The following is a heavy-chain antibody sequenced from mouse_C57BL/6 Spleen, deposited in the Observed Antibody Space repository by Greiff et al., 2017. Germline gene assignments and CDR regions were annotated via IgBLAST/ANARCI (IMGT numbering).Heavy chain of an antibody. CDR1: GYTFTSYW. V-gene: IGHV1-7*01. Sequence: QVQLKQSGAELAKPGASVKLSCKASGYTFTSYWMHWVKQRPGQGLEWIGYINPSSGYTKYNQKFKDKATLTADKYSSTAYMQLSSLTYEDSAVYYCARQLRLRSFDYWGQGTTLTVSS. CDR3: ARQLRLRSFDY. J-gene: IGHJ2*01. D-gene: IGHD3-2*02. CDR2: INPSSGYT.